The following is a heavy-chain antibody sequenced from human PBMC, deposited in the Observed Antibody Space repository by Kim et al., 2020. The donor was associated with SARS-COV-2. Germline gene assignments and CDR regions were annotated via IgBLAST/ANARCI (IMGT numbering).Heavy chain of an antibody. J-gene: IGHJ6*03. Sequence: SETLSLTCTVSGGSISSSSYYWGWIRQPPGKGLEWIGSIYYSGSTYYNPSLKSRVTISVDTSKNQFSLKLSSVTAADTAVYYCASLWDSSSWYHPRKTPAHFYYYYMDVWGKGTTVTVSS. CDR2: IYYSGST. D-gene: IGHD6-13*01. CDR1: GGSISSSSYY. CDR3: ASLWDSSSWYHPRKTPAHFYYYYMDV. V-gene: IGHV4-39*01.